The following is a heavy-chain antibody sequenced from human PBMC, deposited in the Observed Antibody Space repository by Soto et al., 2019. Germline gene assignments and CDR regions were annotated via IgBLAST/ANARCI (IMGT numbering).Heavy chain of an antibody. CDR3: ARGRKQQLVSFWFDP. Sequence: QVQLQESGPGLVKPSGTLSLTCAVSGGSISSSNWWSWVRQPPGKGLEWIGEIYHSGSTNYNPPLNSRVTIAVDKSTNQFSLKLSSVAAADTAVYYCARGRKQQLVSFWFDPWGQGPLVTVSS. D-gene: IGHD6-13*01. CDR1: GGSISSSNW. J-gene: IGHJ5*02. CDR2: IYHSGST. V-gene: IGHV4-4*02.